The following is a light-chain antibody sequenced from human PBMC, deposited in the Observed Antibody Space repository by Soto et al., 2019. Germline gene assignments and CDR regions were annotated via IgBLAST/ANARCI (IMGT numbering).Light chain of an antibody. CDR2: EVD. J-gene: IGLJ3*02. CDR3: SSSAGSRWV. CDR1: TSDVGIYNL. Sequence: QSVLTQPASVSGSPGQSITISCSGTTSDVGIYNLVSWYQQHPGKAPKLVIYEVDKRPSGVSNRFSGSRSGNTASLTISGLQSEDEADYYCSSSAGSRWVFGGGTKVTVL. V-gene: IGLV2-23*02.